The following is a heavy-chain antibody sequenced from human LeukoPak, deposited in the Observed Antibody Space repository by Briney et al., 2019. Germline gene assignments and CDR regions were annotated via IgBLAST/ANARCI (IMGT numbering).Heavy chain of an antibody. D-gene: IGHD6-6*01. CDR3: ARDSSSSYYFDY. V-gene: IGHV3-30*02. CDR2: IRSDGSNK. Sequence: PGGSLRLSCAASGFTFSSYALHWVRQAPGKGLEWVSFIRSDGSNKSYADSVKGRFTISRDNSKNALYLQMNSLRAEDTVVYYCARDSSSSYYFDYWGQGTLVTVSS. J-gene: IGHJ4*02. CDR1: GFTFSSYA.